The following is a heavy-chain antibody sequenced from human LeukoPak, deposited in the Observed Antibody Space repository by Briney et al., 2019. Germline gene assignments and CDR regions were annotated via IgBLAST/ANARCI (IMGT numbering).Heavy chain of an antibody. CDR1: GFTFSSNS. CDR3: ARDGGGPDAFDI. V-gene: IGHV3-48*01. J-gene: IGHJ3*02. CDR2: IASDSSSI. Sequence: GGSLRLSCAASGFTFSSNSLNWVRQAPGKGLEWVSHIASDSSSIHDADSVKGRFTISRDNAKNSLYLQMNSLRAEDTAVYYCARDGGGPDAFDIWGQGTMVTVSS.